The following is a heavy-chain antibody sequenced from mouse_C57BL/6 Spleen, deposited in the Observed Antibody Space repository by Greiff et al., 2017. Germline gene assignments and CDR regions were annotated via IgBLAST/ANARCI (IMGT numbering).Heavy chain of an antibody. CDR3: ARRITTVDWYFDV. Sequence: QVQLQQSGAELVRPGTSVKMSCKASGYTFTNYWIGWAKQRPGHGLEWIGYIYPGGGYTNYNEKFKGKATLTADKSSSTAYMQFSSLTSEDSAIYYCARRITTVDWYFDVWGTGTTVTVSS. CDR1: GYTFTNYW. V-gene: IGHV1-63*01. J-gene: IGHJ1*03. D-gene: IGHD1-1*01. CDR2: IYPGGGYT.